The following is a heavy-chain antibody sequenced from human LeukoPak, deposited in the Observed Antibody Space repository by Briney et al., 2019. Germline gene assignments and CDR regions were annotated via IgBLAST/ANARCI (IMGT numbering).Heavy chain of an antibody. D-gene: IGHD6-19*01. Sequence: GGSLRLPWAACGCIFSCYAMSWVRQARGKGVEWGSYISSSSSTIYYADSVKGGFTISRENAKNSLYLKMNSQREEETAVYYCARDHVAVYPWGQGTLVTVSS. CDR2: ISSSSSTI. J-gene: IGHJ5*02. CDR3: ARDHVAVYP. V-gene: IGHV3-48*02. CDR1: GCIFSCYA.